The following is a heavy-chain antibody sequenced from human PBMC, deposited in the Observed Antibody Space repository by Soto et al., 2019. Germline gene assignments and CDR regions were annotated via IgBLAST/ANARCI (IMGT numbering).Heavy chain of an antibody. J-gene: IGHJ5*02. CDR3: ARGSNDYVWGSYSINWFDP. Sequence: QVQLVPSGAEVKKPGSSVKVSCKASGGTFSSYAISWVRQAPGQGLEWMGGIIPIFGTANYAQKFQGRVTINADESTSTAYMELSSLRSEDTAVYYCARGSNDYVWGSYSINWFDPWGQGTLVTVSS. CDR2: IIPIFGTA. D-gene: IGHD3-16*01. V-gene: IGHV1-69*01. CDR1: GGTFSSYA.